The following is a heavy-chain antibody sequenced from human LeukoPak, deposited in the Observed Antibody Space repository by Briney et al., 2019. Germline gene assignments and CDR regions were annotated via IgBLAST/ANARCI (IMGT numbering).Heavy chain of an antibody. V-gene: IGHV3-23*01. Sequence: GGSLRLSCAASGFTYSDYAMSWVRQAPGKGLKWVSIMSGSGGTTYYARSVKVRFTISRDNSRNTLFLQMNSLRVEDTAVYYCAKALGGRDAFNLWGQGALVTVSS. CDR1: GFTYSDYA. J-gene: IGHJ5*02. D-gene: IGHD5-24*01. CDR3: AKALGGRDAFNL. CDR2: MSGSGGTT.